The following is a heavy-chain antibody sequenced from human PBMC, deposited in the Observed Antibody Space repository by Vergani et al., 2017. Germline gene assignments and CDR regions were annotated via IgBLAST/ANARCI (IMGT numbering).Heavy chain of an antibody. CDR1: GDSINSGRHF. CDR2: IYTSGST. Sequence: QVQLQESVPGLVKPSQTLSLTCTVPGDSINSGRHFWNWIRQPAGKALEWIGHIYTSGSTNYNPSLKSRVTMSLDSSKNQFSLKLTSVTAADAAVYYCAAYDFPESPFDPWGQGTLVTVSS. J-gene: IGHJ5*02. V-gene: IGHV4-61*02. CDR3: AAYDFPESPFDP. D-gene: IGHD3/OR15-3a*01.